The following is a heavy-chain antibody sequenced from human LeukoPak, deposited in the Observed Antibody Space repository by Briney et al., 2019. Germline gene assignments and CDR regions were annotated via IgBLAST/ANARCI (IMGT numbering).Heavy chain of an antibody. D-gene: IGHD3-3*01. J-gene: IGHJ6*02. CDR1: GGSISSYY. V-gene: IGHV4-59*01. CDR3: ATGVVPYYGLDV. CDR2: ISYSGST. Sequence: SETLSLTCTVSGGSISSYYWSWIRQPPGKGLEWIGYISYSGSTNYNPSLKSRVTMSVDTSKNLFSLKLNSVTAADTAVYYCATGVVPYYGLDVWGQGTTVTVSS.